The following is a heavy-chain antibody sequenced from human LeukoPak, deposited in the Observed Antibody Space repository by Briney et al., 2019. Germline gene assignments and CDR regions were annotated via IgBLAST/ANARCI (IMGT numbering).Heavy chain of an antibody. V-gene: IGHV3-23*01. CDR3: AKDPDYGSGSYSD. D-gene: IGHD3-10*01. CDR1: GFTFSSYA. J-gene: IGHJ4*02. Sequence: GGSLRLSCAASGFTFSSYAMSSVRQARGKGLEWVSAISGSGGSTYYADSVKGRFTISRDNSKNTLYLQMNSLRAEDTAVYYCAKDPDYGSGSYSDWGQGTLVTVSS. CDR2: ISGSGGST.